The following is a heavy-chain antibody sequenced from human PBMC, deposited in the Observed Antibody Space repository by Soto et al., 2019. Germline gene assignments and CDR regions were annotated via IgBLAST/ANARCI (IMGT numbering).Heavy chain of an antibody. CDR2: INRDGSST. V-gene: IGHV3-74*01. CDR3: ARARSHDYYGMDV. J-gene: IGHJ6*02. D-gene: IGHD1-26*01. Sequence: EVQLVDSGGGLVQPGGSLRVSCAASGFTFSNHWMHWVRQVPGKGLVWVSRINRDGSSTNYADSVKGRFTISRDNAKNTLFLQMNRLRVADTAVYYCARARSHDYYGMDVWGQGTTVTVS. CDR1: GFTFSNHW.